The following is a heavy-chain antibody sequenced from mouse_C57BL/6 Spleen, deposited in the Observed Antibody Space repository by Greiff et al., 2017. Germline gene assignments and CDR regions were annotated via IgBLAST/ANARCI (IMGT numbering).Heavy chain of an antibody. V-gene: IGHV5-9*01. Sequence: DVKLVESGGGLVKPGGSLKLSCAASGFTFSSYTMSWVRQTPEKRLEWVATISGGGGNTYYPDSVKGRFTISRDNAKNTLYLQMSSLRSEDTALYYCSRQGYYGNYAMDYWGQGTSVTVSS. CDR1: GFTFSSYT. D-gene: IGHD1-1*01. J-gene: IGHJ4*01. CDR2: ISGGGGNT. CDR3: SRQGYYGNYAMDY.